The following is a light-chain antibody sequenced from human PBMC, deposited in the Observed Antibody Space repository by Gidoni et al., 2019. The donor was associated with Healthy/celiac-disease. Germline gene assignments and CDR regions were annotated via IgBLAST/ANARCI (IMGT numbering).Light chain of an antibody. CDR3: QHSSNWPALT. V-gene: IGKV3-11*01. J-gene: IGKJ4*01. Sequence: DIVLTQSPATMSLSPGERATLSCRASQSVSSYLAWYQQKHGQAPRLLIYDASNRATGIPARFSGSVSGTDFTLTISSLEPEDFAVYYCQHSSNWPALTFGGGTKVEIK. CDR2: DAS. CDR1: QSVSSY.